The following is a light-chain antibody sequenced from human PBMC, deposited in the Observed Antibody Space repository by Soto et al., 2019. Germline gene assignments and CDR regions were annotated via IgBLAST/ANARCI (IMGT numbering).Light chain of an antibody. CDR2: HAS. V-gene: IGKV3-15*01. CDR3: QQFESWRGT. J-gene: IGKJ1*01. CDR1: QSVSSN. Sequence: EIVMMQSPATLSVSPGESATLSCRASQSVSSNLAWYQQKPGQAPRLLIYHASTRATGIPARFSGRGSGTDLTQTTSGLLSEDFAVYYCQQFESWRGTFGQGTKGEIK.